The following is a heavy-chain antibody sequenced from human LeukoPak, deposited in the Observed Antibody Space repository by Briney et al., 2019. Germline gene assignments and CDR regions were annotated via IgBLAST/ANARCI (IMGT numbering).Heavy chain of an antibody. CDR2: ISYDGSNK. CDR1: GFTFSSYA. J-gene: IGHJ4*02. V-gene: IGHV3-30-3*01. CDR3: ARDLTDDFWSGYHFDY. Sequence: GGSLRLSCAASGFTFSSYAMHWVRQAPGKGLEWVAVISYDGSNKYYADSVKGRFTISRDNSKNTLYLQMNSLRAEDTAVYYCARDLTDDFWSGYHFDYWGQGTLVTVSS. D-gene: IGHD3-3*01.